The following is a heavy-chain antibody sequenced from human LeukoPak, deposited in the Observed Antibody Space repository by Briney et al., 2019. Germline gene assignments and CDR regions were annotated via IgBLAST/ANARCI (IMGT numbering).Heavy chain of an antibody. CDR2: ISSSGSTI. CDR1: GFTFSSYE. Sequence: AGGSLRLSCAASGFTFSSYEMNWVRQAPGKGLERVSYISSSGSTIYYADSVKGRFTISRDNAKNSLYLQMNSLKTEDTAVYYCTTDTYCGGDCWGQGTLVTVSS. D-gene: IGHD2-21*01. V-gene: IGHV3-48*03. CDR3: TTDTYCGGDC. J-gene: IGHJ4*02.